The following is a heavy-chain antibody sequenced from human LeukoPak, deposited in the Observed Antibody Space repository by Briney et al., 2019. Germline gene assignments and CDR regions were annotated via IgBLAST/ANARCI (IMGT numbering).Heavy chain of an antibody. CDR1: GFTFSSYG. D-gene: IGHD3-9*01. J-gene: IGHJ6*03. CDR3: AKNVREADWYYYYMDV. Sequence: GGSLRLSCAASGFTFSSYGMSWVRQAPGKGLEWVSIISSSSDDIHYADSVKGRFTISRDNSKNTLYLQMNSLRAEDTAVYYCAKNVREADWYYYYMDVWGKGTTVTVSS. CDR2: ISSSSDDI. V-gene: IGHV3-23*01.